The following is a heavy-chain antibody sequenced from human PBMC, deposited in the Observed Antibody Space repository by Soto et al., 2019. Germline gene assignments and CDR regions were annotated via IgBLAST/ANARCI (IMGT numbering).Heavy chain of an antibody. CDR3: TTVVEY. Sequence: EVQLVQSGGGSVQPGGSLRLSCAASGFTFTNYWMHWVRQVPGKGLVWVSRIAGVGAGTSYSDSVRGRFTISRDNAENMLYLQMNSLRAEDTAVYYCTTVVEYWGQATLVTVSS. CDR1: GFTFTNYW. CDR2: IAGVGAGT. J-gene: IGHJ4*02. V-gene: IGHV3-74*01.